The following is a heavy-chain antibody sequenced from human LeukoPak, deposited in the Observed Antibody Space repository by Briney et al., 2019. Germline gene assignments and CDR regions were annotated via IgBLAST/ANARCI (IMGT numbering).Heavy chain of an antibody. Sequence: SVKVSCKASGGTFTSYAIGWGRQAPGKGLGGRGRIIPIFGTANYAQKFQGRVTITTDESTSTAYMELSSLRSEDTAVYYCARDRSGYDSTSFDYWGQGTLVTVSS. CDR1: GGTFTSYA. CDR2: IIPIFGTA. V-gene: IGHV1-69*05. D-gene: IGHD5-12*01. CDR3: ARDRSGYDSTSFDY. J-gene: IGHJ4*02.